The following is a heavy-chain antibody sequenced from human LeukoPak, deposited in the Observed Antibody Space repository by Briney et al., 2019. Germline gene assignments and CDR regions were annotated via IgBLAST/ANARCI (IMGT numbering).Heavy chain of an antibody. CDR3: ARDQSAYDYDFDY. CDR2: ISYDGSNK. J-gene: IGHJ4*02. D-gene: IGHD3-16*01. V-gene: IGHV3-30*04. CDR1: GFTFSSYA. Sequence: GGSLRLSCAASGFTFSSYAMHWVRQAPGKGLEWVAVISYDGSNKYYADSVKGRFTISRDNSKNTLYLQMSSLRAEDTAVYYCARDQSAYDYDFDYWGQGTLVAVSS.